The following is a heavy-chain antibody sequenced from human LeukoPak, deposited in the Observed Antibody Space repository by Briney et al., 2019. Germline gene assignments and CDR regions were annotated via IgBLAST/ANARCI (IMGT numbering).Heavy chain of an antibody. CDR3: ARAQSGGGTGTFDY. J-gene: IGHJ4*02. CDR2: IYYSGST. Sequence: KPSETLSLTCTVSGGSVSSSSYYWGWIRQPPGKGLEWIGSIYYSGSTYYNPSLKSRVTISVDTSKNQFSLKLISVTAADTAVYYCARAQSGGGTGTFDYWGQGTLVAVSS. CDR1: GGSVSSSSYY. D-gene: IGHD1-1*01. V-gene: IGHV4-39*07.